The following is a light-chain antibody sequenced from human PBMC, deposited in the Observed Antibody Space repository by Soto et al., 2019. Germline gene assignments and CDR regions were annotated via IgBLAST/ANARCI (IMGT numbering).Light chain of an antibody. J-gene: IGKJ1*01. CDR2: GAS. V-gene: IGKV3-15*01. CDR3: QHLGT. Sequence: EIVMTQSPATLSVSPGERATLSCRASQSVSSNLAWYQQKPGQAPRLLIYGASTRATGIPARFSGSGSGTEFTLTLSSLQSEDFAVYYCQHLGTFGQGTKVEIK. CDR1: QSVSSN.